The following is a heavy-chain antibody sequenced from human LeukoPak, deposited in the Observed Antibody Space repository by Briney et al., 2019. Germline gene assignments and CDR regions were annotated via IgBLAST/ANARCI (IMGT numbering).Heavy chain of an antibody. D-gene: IGHD5-18*01. V-gene: IGHV1-69*13. CDR1: GGTFSSYA. Sequence: ASVKVSCKASGGTFSSYAISWVRQAPGQGLEWMGGIIPIFGTANYAQKFQGRVTITADESTSTAYMELSSLRSEDTAVYCCSRGYSYGSGSYWGQGTLVTVSS. CDR3: SRGYSYGSGSY. J-gene: IGHJ4*02. CDR2: IIPIFGTA.